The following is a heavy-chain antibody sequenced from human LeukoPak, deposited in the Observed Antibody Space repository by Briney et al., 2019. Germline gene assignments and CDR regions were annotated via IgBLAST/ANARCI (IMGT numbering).Heavy chain of an antibody. V-gene: IGHV1-69*01. CDR1: GGTFSSYA. CDR3: ARSVSTGVVAATFDY. CDR2: IIPIFGTA. J-gene: IGHJ4*02. D-gene: IGHD2-15*01. Sequence: SVKVSCKASGGTFSSYAISWVRQAPGQGLEWMGGIIPIFGTANYAQKFQGRVTITADESTSTAYMELSSLRPEDTAVYYCARSVSTGVVAATFDYWGQGTLVTVSS.